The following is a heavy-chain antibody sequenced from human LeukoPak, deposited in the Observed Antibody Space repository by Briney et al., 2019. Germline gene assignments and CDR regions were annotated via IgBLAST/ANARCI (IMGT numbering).Heavy chain of an antibody. J-gene: IGHJ3*02. V-gene: IGHV3-20*04. CDR2: INWDGGST. CDR1: GFTFDDYG. D-gene: IGHD6-19*01. CDR3: ARTVSSAGWSDDAFDI. Sequence: GGSLRLSCAASGFTFDDYGMSWARQAPGKGLELVSGINWDGGSTGYADSVKGRFTISRDNAKNFLYLQMNSLRAEDTALYYCARTVSSAGWSDDAFDIRGQGTMVTVSS.